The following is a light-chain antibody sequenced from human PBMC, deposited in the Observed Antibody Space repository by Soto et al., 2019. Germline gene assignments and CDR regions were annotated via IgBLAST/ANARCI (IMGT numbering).Light chain of an antibody. Sequence: EIESTQSPGTLSLSPGERATLTCRASQSVSSNYLAWYQQKPGQAPRLLIYGASTRATGIPDRFSGSGSGTDFTLTISRLEPDDSAVYYCQQYGSSPTWTFGQGTKVDIK. CDR3: QQYGSSPTWT. V-gene: IGKV3-20*01. CDR1: QSVSSNY. J-gene: IGKJ1*01. CDR2: GAS.